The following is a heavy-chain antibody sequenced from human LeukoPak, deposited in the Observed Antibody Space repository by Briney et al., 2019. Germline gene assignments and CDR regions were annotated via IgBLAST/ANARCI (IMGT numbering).Heavy chain of an antibody. J-gene: IGHJ4*02. D-gene: IGHD3-10*01. CDR2: ISYDGSNK. V-gene: IGHV3-30*04. CDR3: ARGASITMVRAPGNY. CDR1: GFTFSSYA. Sequence: QSGGSLRLSCAASGFTFSSYAMHWVRQAPGKGLEWVAVISYDGSNKYYADSVKGRSTISRDNSKNTLYLQMNSLRAEDTAVYYCARGASITMVRAPGNYWGQGTLVTVSS.